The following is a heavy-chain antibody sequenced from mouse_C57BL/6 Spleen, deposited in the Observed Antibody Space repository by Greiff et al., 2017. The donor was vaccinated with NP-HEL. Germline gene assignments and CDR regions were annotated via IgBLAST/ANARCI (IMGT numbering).Heavy chain of an antibody. D-gene: IGHD1-1*01. CDR3: ARDYYGSSLHWYFDV. V-gene: IGHV1-7*01. Sequence: QVQLKQSGAELAKPGASVKLSCKASGYTFTSYWMHWVKQRPGQGLEWIGYINPSSGYTTYNQKFKDKATLTADKSSSTAYMQLSSLTYEDSAVYYCARDYYGSSLHWYFDVWGTGTTVTVSS. CDR2: INPSSGYT. J-gene: IGHJ1*03. CDR1: GYTFTSYW.